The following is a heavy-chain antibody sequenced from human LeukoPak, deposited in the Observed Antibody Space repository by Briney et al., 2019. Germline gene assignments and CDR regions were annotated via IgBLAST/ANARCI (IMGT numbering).Heavy chain of an antibody. V-gene: IGHV3-48*03. CDR2: ISSSGSTI. CDR1: GFTFSSYE. J-gene: IGHJ5*02. CDR3: ARKLWFGEFPLGP. D-gene: IGHD3-10*01. Sequence: GGSLRLSCAASGFTFSSYEMNWVRQAPGKGLGWVSYISSSGSTIYYADSVEGRFTISRDNAKNSLYLQMNSLRAEDTAVYYCARKLWFGEFPLGPWGQGTLVTVSS.